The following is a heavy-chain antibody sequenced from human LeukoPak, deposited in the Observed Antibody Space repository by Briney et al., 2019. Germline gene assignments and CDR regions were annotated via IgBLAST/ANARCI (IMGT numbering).Heavy chain of an antibody. V-gene: IGHV4-4*02. D-gene: IGHD3-22*01. CDR2: IYHSGST. CDR1: GDSISSSNW. Sequence: PSETLSLTCAVSGDSISSSNWWTWVRQPPGKGLEWIGEIYHSGSTNYNPSLKSRDTISVDKSKNQFSLKLSSVTAADTAVYYCATLGFYYVSTFDCWGQGTLVTVSS. J-gene: IGHJ4*02. CDR3: ATLGFYYVSTFDC.